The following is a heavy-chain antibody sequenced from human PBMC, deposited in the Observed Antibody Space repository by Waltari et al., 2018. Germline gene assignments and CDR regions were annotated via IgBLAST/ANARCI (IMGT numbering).Heavy chain of an antibody. D-gene: IGHD3-22*01. CDR3: AREMFLSGVHYYDSSGSRLFAFDI. J-gene: IGHJ3*02. V-gene: IGHV4-59*11. Sequence: QVQLQESGPGLVKPSETLSLTCPVSGGSISSHYWTWIRPPPGKGLGWVGYIYYSGSTNYNPSLKSRVTISVDTSKNQFSLKLSSVTAADTAVYYCAREMFLSGVHYYDSSGSRLFAFDIWGQGTMVTVSS. CDR1: GGSISSHY. CDR2: IYYSGST.